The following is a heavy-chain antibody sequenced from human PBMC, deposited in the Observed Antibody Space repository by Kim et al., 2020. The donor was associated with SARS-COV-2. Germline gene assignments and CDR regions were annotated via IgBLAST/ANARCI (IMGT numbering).Heavy chain of an antibody. J-gene: IGHJ4*02. V-gene: IGHV4-4*02. D-gene: IGHD5-18*01. CDR3: ARVYVDTAMVTSLFDY. Sequence: SLKSRVTISVDKSKNQFSLKLSSVTAADTAVYYCARVYVDTAMVTSLFDYWGQGTLVTVSS.